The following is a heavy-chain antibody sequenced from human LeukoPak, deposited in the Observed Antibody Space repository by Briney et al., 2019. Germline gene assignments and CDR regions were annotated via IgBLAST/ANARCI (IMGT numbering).Heavy chain of an antibody. CDR1: GGSISSSSYD. CDR2: IYYSGST. J-gene: IGHJ4*02. CDR3: ARDRDHFGVVIPFDY. V-gene: IGHV4-39*07. D-gene: IGHD3-3*01. Sequence: SETLSLTCTVSGGSISSSSYDWGWLRQPPGKGVEGGGSIYYSGSTYYNPSRKRRVNISVRKCKKQFSLKQRRVTGAGAGGDSGARDRDHFGVVIPFDYWGQGALVTVSS.